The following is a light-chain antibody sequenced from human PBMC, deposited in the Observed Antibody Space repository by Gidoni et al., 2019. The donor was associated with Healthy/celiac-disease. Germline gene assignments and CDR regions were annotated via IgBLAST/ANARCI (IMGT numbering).Light chain of an antibody. J-gene: IGKJ4*01. CDR1: QSVSSY. Sequence: EIVLTQSPATLSLSPGERATLSCRASQSVSSYLAWYQQKPGQAPRLLIYDASNRATGIPARFSGSGSGTDFTLTISSLEPEDFAVYSCQQRSNSFGGXTKVEIK. CDR2: DAS. CDR3: QQRSNS. V-gene: IGKV3-11*01.